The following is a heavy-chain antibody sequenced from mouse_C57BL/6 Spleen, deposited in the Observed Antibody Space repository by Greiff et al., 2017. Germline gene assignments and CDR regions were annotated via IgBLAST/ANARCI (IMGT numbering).Heavy chain of an antibody. CDR2: IWGDGST. V-gene: IGHV2-3*01. CDR1: GFSLTSYG. D-gene: IGHD2-3*01. J-gene: IGHJ3*01. Sequence: QVTLKESGPGLVAPSQSLSITCTVSGFSLTSYGVSWVRQPPGKGLEWLGVIWGDGSTNYHSALIPRLSISKDNSKSQVFLKRNSLQTDNTATYYCAKDEGWLLSFAYWGQGTLVTVSA. CDR3: AKDEGWLLSFAY.